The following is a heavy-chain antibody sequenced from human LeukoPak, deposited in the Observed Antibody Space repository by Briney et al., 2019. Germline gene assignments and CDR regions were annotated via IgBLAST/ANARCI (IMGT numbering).Heavy chain of an antibody. D-gene: IGHD2-15*01. J-gene: IGHJ6*03. CDR1: GFTFSSYS. CDR3: AKNGDRGAYCTGGTCYPYFYYYMDV. V-gene: IGHV3-48*01. Sequence: GGSLRLSCAASGFTFSSYSMNWVRRAPGKGLEWVSYISSSSSTIYYADSVKGRFTISRDNAKNSLYLQMNSLRAEDTAIYYCAKNGDRGAYCTGGTCYPYFYYYMDVWGKGTTVTI. CDR2: ISSSSSTI.